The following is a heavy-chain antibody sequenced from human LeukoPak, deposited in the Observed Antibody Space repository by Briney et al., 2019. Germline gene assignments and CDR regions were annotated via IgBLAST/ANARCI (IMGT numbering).Heavy chain of an antibody. CDR2: INPNSGGT. J-gene: IGHJ5*02. V-gene: IGHV1-2*02. CDR3: ARDQVFGHYDSSGPT. Sequence: ASVKVSCKASGYTFTGYYMHWVRQAPGQGLEWMGWINPNSGGTNYAQKFQGRVTMTRDTSISTAYMELSRLRSDDTAVYYCARDQVFGHYDSSGPTWGQGTLVTVSS. CDR1: GYTFTGYY. D-gene: IGHD3-22*01.